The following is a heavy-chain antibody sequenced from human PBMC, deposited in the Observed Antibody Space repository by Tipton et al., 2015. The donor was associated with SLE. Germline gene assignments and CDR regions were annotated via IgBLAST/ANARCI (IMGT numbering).Heavy chain of an antibody. CDR3: AKGDSVNSLYYFDF. D-gene: IGHD5/OR15-5a*01. J-gene: IGHJ4*02. CDR1: GFTFSSCW. Sequence: GSLRLSCAVSGFTFSSCWMTWVRQAPGKGLEWVATIKQDGSERYYVDSVEGRFAVSRDNAKNSLYLQMNSLRAEDTALYYCAKGDSVNSLYYFDFWGQGTLVTVSS. V-gene: IGHV3-7*03. CDR2: IKQDGSER.